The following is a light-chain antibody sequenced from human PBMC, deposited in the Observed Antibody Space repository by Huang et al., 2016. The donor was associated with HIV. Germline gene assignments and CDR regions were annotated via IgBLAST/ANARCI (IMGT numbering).Light chain of an antibody. CDR3: QQYSNART. CDR1: QSVLDTSNNKNY. V-gene: IGKV4-1*01. Sequence: DIVMTQSPDSLAVSLGERATINCTSSQSVLDTSNNKNYLAWYQQKPGQPPNLLIYWASPRESGVPDRFSGSGSGTDITLSISSLQAEDVAVYYCQQYSNARTFGQGTKVEIK. J-gene: IGKJ1*01. CDR2: WAS.